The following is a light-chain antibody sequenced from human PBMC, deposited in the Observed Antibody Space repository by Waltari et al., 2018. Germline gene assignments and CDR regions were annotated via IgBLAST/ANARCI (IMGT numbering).Light chain of an antibody. CDR1: QSILFTSNNKDS. CDR3: QQYLSVPLT. Sequence: DSVMTQSPDSLAVSLGERATINCKSSQSILFTSNNKDSLAWYLQKPGQPPKLLIFGASTRQSGVPDRFSGGGSGTDFTLTISSLQAEDVAVYYCQQYLSVPLTFGGGTKVEI. J-gene: IGKJ4*01. V-gene: IGKV4-1*01. CDR2: GAS.